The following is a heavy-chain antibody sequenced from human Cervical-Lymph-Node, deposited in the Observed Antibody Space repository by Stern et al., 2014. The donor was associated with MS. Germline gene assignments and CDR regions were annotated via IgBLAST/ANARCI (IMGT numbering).Heavy chain of an antibody. D-gene: IGHD6-13*01. V-gene: IGHV1-69*01. CDR2: IIPIFGTA. J-gene: IGHJ1*01. CDR1: GGTFSSYA. CDR3: ARGTPIAAAEH. Sequence: VQLVESGAEVKKPGSSVKVSCKASGGTFSSYAISLVRQAPGQGLEWMGGIIPIFGTANYAQKFQGRVTITADESTSTAYMGLSSLRSEDTAVYYCARGTPIAAAEHWGQGTLVTVSS.